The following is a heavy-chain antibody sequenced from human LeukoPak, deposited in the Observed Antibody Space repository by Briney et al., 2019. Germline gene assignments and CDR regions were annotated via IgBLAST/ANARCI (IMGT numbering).Heavy chain of an antibody. J-gene: IGHJ4*02. CDR1: GYSFTSYW. CDR3: ARHKGSGYYKSPIAPDY. CDR2: IYPGDSDT. D-gene: IGHD3-22*01. Sequence: GESLKISCKGSGYSFTSYWIGWVRQMPGKGLEWMGIIYPGDSDTRYSPSFQGQVTISADKSISTAYLQWSGLKASDTAMYYCARHKGSGYYKSPIAPDYWGQGTLVTVSS. V-gene: IGHV5-51*01.